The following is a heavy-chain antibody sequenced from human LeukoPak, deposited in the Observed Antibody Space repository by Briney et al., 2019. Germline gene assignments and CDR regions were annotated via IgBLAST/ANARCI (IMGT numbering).Heavy chain of an antibody. Sequence: PGGSLRLSCAASGLTVSSNCMSWVRQAPGKGLEWVSFIYSGGNTYYADSVKGRFTISRDNSKNTLYLQMNSLRAEDTAVYYCAKGATVISVSDYYYYYYMDVWGKGTTVTVSS. CDR1: GLTVSSNC. D-gene: IGHD4-17*01. CDR2: IYSGGNT. J-gene: IGHJ6*03. CDR3: AKGATVISVSDYYYYYYMDV. V-gene: IGHV3-53*01.